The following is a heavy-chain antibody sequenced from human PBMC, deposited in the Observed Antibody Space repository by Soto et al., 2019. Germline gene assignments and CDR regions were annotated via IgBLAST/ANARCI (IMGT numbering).Heavy chain of an antibody. CDR3: ARHFYYDSSGYLSGNFDY. J-gene: IGHJ4*02. V-gene: IGHV4-39*01. Sequence: SETLSLTCTVSGGSISRSSYYWGWIRQPPGEGLEWIGSMYYSGSTYYNTSLKSRVNISVDTSKNQFSLKLSSVTAADTAVYYCARHFYYDSSGYLSGNFDYWGQGTLVTVS. CDR2: MYYSGST. CDR1: GGSISRSSYY. D-gene: IGHD3-22*01.